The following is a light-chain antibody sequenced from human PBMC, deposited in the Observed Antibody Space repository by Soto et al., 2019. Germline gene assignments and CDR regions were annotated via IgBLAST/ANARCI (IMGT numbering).Light chain of an antibody. CDR2: ANG. V-gene: IGLV1-40*01. Sequence: QSVLTQPPSVSGAPGQRVTISCTGTSSNIGAGFDVHWYRQLPRTAPKLLIYANGHRPSGVPDRFSGSKSGTSASLAITGLQAEDEAEYYCQSYDSSLSGCVFGGGTKVTVL. CDR1: SSNIGAGFD. CDR3: QSYDSSLSGCV. J-gene: IGLJ2*01.